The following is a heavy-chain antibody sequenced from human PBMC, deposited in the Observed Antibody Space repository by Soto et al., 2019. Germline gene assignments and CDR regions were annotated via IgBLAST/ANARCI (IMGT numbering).Heavy chain of an antibody. D-gene: IGHD3-16*02. CDR3: ARSDYIWGSYRPMDP. Sequence: QVQLVQSGAEVKKPGSSVKVSCKASGGTFSSYTISWVRQAPGQGLEWMGRIIPILGIANYAQKFQGRVTITADKPTSTAYMELSSLRSEDTAVYYCARSDYIWGSYRPMDPWGQGTLVTVSS. CDR2: IIPILGIA. CDR1: GGTFSSYT. J-gene: IGHJ5*02. V-gene: IGHV1-69*02.